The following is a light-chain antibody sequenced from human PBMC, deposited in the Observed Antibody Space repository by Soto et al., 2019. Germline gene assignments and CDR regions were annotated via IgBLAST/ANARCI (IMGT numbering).Light chain of an antibody. J-gene: IGKJ1*01. CDR1: QSVSSY. Sequence: EIVLTQSPATLSLNQGERATLSCRASQSVSSYLAWYQHKPGQAPRLLIYDASNRATGIPARFSGSGSGTDFTLTISSLEPEDFAVYYCQQRSNWPPTFGQGTKVDI. V-gene: IGKV3-11*01. CDR3: QQRSNWPPT. CDR2: DAS.